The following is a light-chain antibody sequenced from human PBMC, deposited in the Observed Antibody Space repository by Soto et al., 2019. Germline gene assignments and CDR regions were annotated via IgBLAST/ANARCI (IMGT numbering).Light chain of an antibody. CDR1: QAIGYG. Sequence: DIQMTQSPSSVSASVGDRVTITCRASQAIGYGLAWFQQKPGEAPRLLIYTASSLHSGVPSRFSGSGSGTDFPLTVTSLQPEDFATYYCQQGYRLPLTFGGGTKVEIK. CDR2: TAS. CDR3: QQGYRLPLT. J-gene: IGKJ4*01. V-gene: IGKV1-12*01.